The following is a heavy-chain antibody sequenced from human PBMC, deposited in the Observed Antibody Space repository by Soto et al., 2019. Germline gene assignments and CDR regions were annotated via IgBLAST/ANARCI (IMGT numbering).Heavy chain of an antibody. CDR2: IGGSGGTK. V-gene: IGHV3-48*03. CDR3: ARDRGGDVGQFLFPDGFDL. Sequence: GGSLRLSCAASGFTFSSYEMNWVRQAPGKGLEWISYIGGSGGTKYSADSVKGRFTISRDNAQNSLHLQMNSLRVEDTAVYYCARDRGGDVGQFLFPDGFDLWGQGTLVTVS. D-gene: IGHD3-10*01. CDR1: GFTFSSYE. J-gene: IGHJ3*01.